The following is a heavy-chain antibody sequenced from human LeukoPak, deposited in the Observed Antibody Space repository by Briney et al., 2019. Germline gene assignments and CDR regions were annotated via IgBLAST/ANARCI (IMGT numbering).Heavy chain of an antibody. CDR3: ARGAGSSSAYYYYYDYMDV. D-gene: IGHD6-6*01. Sequence: GASVKVSCKASGYTFTTYDINWVRQATGQGLEWMGWMNPNSGNTGYAQKFQGRVSITRNTSISKAYMELSSMRSEDTAVYYCARGAGSSSAYYYYYDYMDVWGKGTTVTVSS. CDR1: GYTFTTYD. V-gene: IGHV1-8*03. J-gene: IGHJ6*03. CDR2: MNPNSGNT.